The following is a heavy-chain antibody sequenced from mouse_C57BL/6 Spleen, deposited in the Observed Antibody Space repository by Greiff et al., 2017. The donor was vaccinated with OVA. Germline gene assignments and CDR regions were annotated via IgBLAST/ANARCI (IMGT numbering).Heavy chain of an antibody. V-gene: IGHV14-4*01. CDR2: IDPENGDT. J-gene: IGHJ3*01. CDR1: GFNIKDDY. CDR3: TTHLAY. Sequence: EVKLLESGAELVRPGASVKLSCTASGFNIKDDYMHWVKQRPEQGLEWIGWIDPENGDTEYASKFQGKATITADTSSNTAYLQLSSLTSEDTAVYYCTTHLAYWGQGTLVTVSA.